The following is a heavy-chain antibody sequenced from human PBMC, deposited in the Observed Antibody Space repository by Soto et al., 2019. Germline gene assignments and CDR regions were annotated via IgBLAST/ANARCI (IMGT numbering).Heavy chain of an antibody. Sequence: HPGGSLRLSCAASGFTFSSYGMHWVRQAPGKGLEWVAVIWYDGSNKYYADSVKGRFTISRDNSKNTLYLQMNSLRAEDTAVYYCARSGYCSSTSCRPRGWFDPWGQGTLVTVSS. CDR3: ARSGYCSSTSCRPRGWFDP. V-gene: IGHV3-33*01. CDR2: IWYDGSNK. CDR1: GFTFSSYG. J-gene: IGHJ5*02. D-gene: IGHD2-2*01.